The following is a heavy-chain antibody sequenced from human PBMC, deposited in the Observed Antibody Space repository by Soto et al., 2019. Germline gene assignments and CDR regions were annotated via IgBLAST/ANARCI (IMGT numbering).Heavy chain of an antibody. J-gene: IGHJ4*02. V-gene: IGHV3-9*01. CDR1: GFTFDDYA. Sequence: LRLSCAASGFTFDDYAMHWVRQAPGKGLEWVSGISWNSGSIGYADSVKGRFTISRDNAKNSLYLQMSSLRDEDTAVYYCAKYCSSDVCFDYWGQGTLVTVSS. CDR3: AKYCSSDVCFDY. CDR2: ISWNSGSI. D-gene: IGHD2-8*02.